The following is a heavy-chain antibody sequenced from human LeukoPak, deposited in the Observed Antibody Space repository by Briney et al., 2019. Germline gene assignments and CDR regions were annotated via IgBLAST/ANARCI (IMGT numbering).Heavy chain of an antibody. CDR2: INPNSGNT. Sequence: ASVKVSCKASGYIFTSYDINWVRQASGQGLEWMGWINPNSGNTGFTQKFQGRVTVTRSTSISTAYMELSSLTSDDTAVYYCARTSTGTRGGYDVWGQGTLVTVSS. CDR3: ARTSTGTRGGYDV. V-gene: IGHV1-8*01. CDR1: GYIFTSYD. J-gene: IGHJ4*02. D-gene: IGHD1-1*01.